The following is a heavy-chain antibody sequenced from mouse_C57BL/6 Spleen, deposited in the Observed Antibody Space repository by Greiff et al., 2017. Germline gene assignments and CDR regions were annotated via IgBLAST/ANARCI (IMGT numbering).Heavy chain of an antibody. J-gene: IGHJ4*01. CDR3: ARGYYSSSYGYAMDY. CDR2: IYPGSGNT. V-gene: IGHV1-76*01. D-gene: IGHD1-1*01. CDR1: GYTFTDYY. Sequence: LVESGAELVRPGASVKLSCKASGYTFTDYYINWVKQRPRQGLEWMARIYPGSGNTYYNANFKGKATLTADKSSSTAYMQLSSLIAEYSAVYFCARGYYSSSYGYAMDYWGQGTSVTVSS.